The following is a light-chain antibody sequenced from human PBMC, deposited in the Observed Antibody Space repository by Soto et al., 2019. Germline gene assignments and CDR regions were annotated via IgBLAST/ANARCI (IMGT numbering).Light chain of an antibody. CDR2: KAS. J-gene: IGKJ1*01. CDR3: QHYNSYSEA. CDR1: QTISSW. Sequence: DIQTTQSPSTLSGSVGDRVTITCRASQTISSWLAWYQQKPGKAPKLLIYKASTVKSGVPSRFSGSGSGTEFTLTISSLQPDDFATYYCQHYNSYSEAFGQGTKVDIK. V-gene: IGKV1-5*03.